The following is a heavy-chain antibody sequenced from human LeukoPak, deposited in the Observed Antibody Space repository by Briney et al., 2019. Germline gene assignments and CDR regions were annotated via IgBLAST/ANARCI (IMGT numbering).Heavy chain of an antibody. V-gene: IGHV1-69*06. CDR3: AIGGSTSPVRLGGQYYFDY. D-gene: IGHD2-2*01. Sequence: ASVKASCKASGGTFSSYAISWVRQAPGQGLEWMGRIIPIFGTANYAQKFQGRVTITADKSTSTAYMELSSLRSEDTAVYYCAIGGSTSPVRLGGQYYFDYWGQGTLVTVSS. CDR2: IIPIFGTA. CDR1: GGTFSSYA. J-gene: IGHJ4*02.